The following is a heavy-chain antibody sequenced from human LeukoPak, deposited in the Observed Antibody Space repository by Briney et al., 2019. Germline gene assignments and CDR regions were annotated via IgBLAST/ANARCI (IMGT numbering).Heavy chain of an antibody. D-gene: IGHD6-19*01. CDR1: GFIFSSYA. J-gene: IGHJ1*01. Sequence: GGSLRLSCAASGFIFSSYAMHWARQAPGKGLEWVAFISYDGRNAYYVDSVKGRFTISRDNSKKTLYLQMNSLRAEDTALYYCARGSCVSSGCGFDFQYWGQGTLVTVSS. CDR3: ARGSCVSSGCGFDFQY. CDR2: ISYDGRNA. V-gene: IGHV3-30-3*01.